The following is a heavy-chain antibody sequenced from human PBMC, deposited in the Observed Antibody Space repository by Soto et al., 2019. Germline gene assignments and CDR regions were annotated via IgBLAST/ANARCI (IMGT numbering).Heavy chain of an antibody. V-gene: IGHV4-39*01. D-gene: IGHD2-15*01. CDR1: GGNISSRSYY. J-gene: IGHJ3*02. CDR3: ASFNTQNTRDIGVLVAALDI. Sequence: PLEPLSLTWTVTGGNISSRSYYWGRIRQPPGTGLEWIGSIYYSGSTYYNPSLKRRVTISVDTSKNQFSLKLSSVTAADTAVYYCASFNTQNTRDIGVLVAALDIWGQGIMVTVSS. CDR2: IYYSGST.